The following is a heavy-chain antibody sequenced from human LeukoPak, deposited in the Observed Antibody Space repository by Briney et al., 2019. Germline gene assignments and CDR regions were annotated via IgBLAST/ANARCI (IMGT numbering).Heavy chain of an antibody. CDR2: ISANGGDT. CDR3: AKASGSGYGKDYFDY. J-gene: IGHJ4*02. D-gene: IGHD1-26*01. CDR1: GFTLSNFA. Sequence: GGSLRLSCAASGFTLSNFAMGWVRQAPGRGLQWVSLISANGGDTYYADSVKGRFTISTDNSENTLYLQMSSLRAEDTAVYYCAKASGSGYGKDYFDYWGQGTLVTASS. V-gene: IGHV3-23*01.